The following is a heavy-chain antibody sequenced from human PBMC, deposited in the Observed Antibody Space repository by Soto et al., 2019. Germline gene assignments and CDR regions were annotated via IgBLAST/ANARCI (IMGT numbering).Heavy chain of an antibody. D-gene: IGHD6-19*01. CDR1: GFIFSNNG. CDR2: MSYDGSDT. J-gene: IGHJ5*02. V-gene: IGHV3-33*08. Sequence: SLRLSCVGSGFIFSNNGMHWVRQTPGKGLEWVAFMSYDGSDTFYADSVKGRFTISRDNAENSVYLQMSSLRGEDTAMYYCARYSGWYSYNWFDPWGQGTLVTVSS. CDR3: ARYSGWYSYNWFDP.